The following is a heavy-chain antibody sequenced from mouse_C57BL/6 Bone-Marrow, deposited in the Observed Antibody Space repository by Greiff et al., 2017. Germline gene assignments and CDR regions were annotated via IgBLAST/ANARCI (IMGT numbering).Heavy chain of an antibody. Sequence: QVQLQQSGAELVRPGASVKLSCKASGYTFTDYYINWVKQRPGQGLEWIARIYPGSGNTYYNEKFKGKATLTAEKSSSTAYMKLSSLTSEDSAVYFCARGDYGSSYWYFDVWGTGTAVTVTS. CDR1: GYTFTDYY. J-gene: IGHJ1*03. V-gene: IGHV1-76*01. D-gene: IGHD1-1*01. CDR3: ARGDYGSSYWYFDV. CDR2: IYPGSGNT.